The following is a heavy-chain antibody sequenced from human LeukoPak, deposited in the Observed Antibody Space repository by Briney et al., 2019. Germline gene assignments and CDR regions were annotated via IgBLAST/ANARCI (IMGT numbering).Heavy chain of an antibody. CDR3: ARGPVVVVAATSLDY. CDR1: GYTFTSYY. CDR2: INPSGGST. Sequence: ASVKVSCKASGYTFTSYYMHWVRQAPGQGLEWMGIINPSGGSTSYAQKFQGRVTMTRDTSTGTVYMELSSLRSEDTGVYYCARGPVVVVAATSLDYWGQGTLVTVSS. J-gene: IGHJ4*02. D-gene: IGHD2-15*01. V-gene: IGHV1-46*01.